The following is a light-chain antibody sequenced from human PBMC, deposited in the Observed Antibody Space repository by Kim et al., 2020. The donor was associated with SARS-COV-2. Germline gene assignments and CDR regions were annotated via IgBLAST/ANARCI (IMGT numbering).Light chain of an antibody. Sequence: QSALTQPASVSGSPGQSITISCTGTSSDVGSYNLVSWYQQHPGKAPKLMIYEVSKRPSGVSDRFSGSKSGNTASLTISGLQAEDEADYHCCSYASSNTVVFGGGTQLTVL. J-gene: IGLJ3*02. V-gene: IGLV2-23*02. CDR1: SSDVGSYNL. CDR3: CSYASSNTVV. CDR2: EVS.